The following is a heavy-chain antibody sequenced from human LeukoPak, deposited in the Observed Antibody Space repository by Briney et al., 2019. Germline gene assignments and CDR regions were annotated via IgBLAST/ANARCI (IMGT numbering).Heavy chain of an antibody. V-gene: IGHV3-43*02. CDR1: GFSFDDYA. J-gene: IGHJ4*02. CDR2: ISGDGDIT. Sequence: PGGSLRLSCAASGFSFDDYAMEWVRQAPGKRLEWVSHISGDGDITYYADSVKGRFTISRDNSKNSLYLQMNSLRTEDTALYYCAKGRYYFDYWGQGTLVTVSS. CDR3: AKGRYYFDY.